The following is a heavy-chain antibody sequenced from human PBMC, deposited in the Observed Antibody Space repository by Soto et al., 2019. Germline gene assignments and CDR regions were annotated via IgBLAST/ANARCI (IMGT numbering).Heavy chain of an antibody. CDR1: GDSVDVGGYF. Sequence: QVQLQEAGPGLVKPADTLSLPCTVSGDSVDVGGYFWSWIRQSPGGVLEWIGFIYNSGSTNSNPSLRSRITMSMDTSKNAFSLSLNSVTAADSAVYYCARGKGGLHYYFDSWGQGTPVTVSS. J-gene: IGHJ4*02. CDR2: IYNSGST. V-gene: IGHV4-61*08. D-gene: IGHD3-10*01. CDR3: ARGKGGLHYYFDS.